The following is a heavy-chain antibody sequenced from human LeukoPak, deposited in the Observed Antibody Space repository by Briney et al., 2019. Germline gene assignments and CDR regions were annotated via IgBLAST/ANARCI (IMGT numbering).Heavy chain of an antibody. D-gene: IGHD5-12*01. J-gene: IGHJ3*02. Sequence: ASVKVSCKASGFTFTSSGFSWVRQAPGQGLEWVGWISGYNGDTSHDQKFQGRVTISTDTSTNTAYMELRSLTSDDTAVYYCARRSGYDRRAGTLDIWGQGTMVTVSS. CDR1: GFTFTSSG. V-gene: IGHV1-18*01. CDR3: ARRSGYDRRAGTLDI. CDR2: ISGYNGDT.